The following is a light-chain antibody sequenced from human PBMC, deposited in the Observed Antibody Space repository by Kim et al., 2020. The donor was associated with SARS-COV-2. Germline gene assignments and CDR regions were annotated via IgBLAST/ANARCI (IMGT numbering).Light chain of an antibody. Sequence: ASVGDRVNITCRGSQDIRDRLAWFQQKPGKDPKSLIYATSTLQSGVPSKFSGSGSGTDFTLTISSLEPEDFATYYCQQSDSYPLTFGGGTKVDIK. CDR1: QDIRDR. CDR3: QQSDSYPLT. V-gene: IGKV1-16*02. CDR2: ATS. J-gene: IGKJ4*01.